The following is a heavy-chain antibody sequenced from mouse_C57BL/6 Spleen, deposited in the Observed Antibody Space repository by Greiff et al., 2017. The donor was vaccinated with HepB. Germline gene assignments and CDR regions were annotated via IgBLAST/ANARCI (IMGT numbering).Heavy chain of an antibody. J-gene: IGHJ2*01. V-gene: IGHV1-64*01. Sequence: QVQLQQPGAELVKPGASVTLSCKASGYTFTSYWMHWVKQRPGQGLEWIGMIHPNSGSTNYNEKFKSKATLTVDKSSSTAYMQLSSLTSEDSAVYYCARRITTVVAKYFDYWGQGTTLTVSS. CDR2: IHPNSGST. D-gene: IGHD1-1*01. CDR1: GYTFTSYW. CDR3: ARRITTVVAKYFDY.